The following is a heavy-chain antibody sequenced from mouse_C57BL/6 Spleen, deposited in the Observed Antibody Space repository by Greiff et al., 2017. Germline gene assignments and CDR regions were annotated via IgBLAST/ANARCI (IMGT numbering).Heavy chain of an antibody. D-gene: IGHD2-12*01. Sequence: EVKLVESEGGLVQPGSSMKLSCTASGFTFSDYYMAWVRQVPEKGLEWVANINYDGSSTYYLDSLKSRFIISRDNAKNILYLQMSSLKSEDTATYYCARDKRRDGYAMDYWGQGTSVTVSS. CDR3: ARDKRRDGYAMDY. V-gene: IGHV5-16*01. J-gene: IGHJ4*01. CDR1: GFTFSDYY. CDR2: INYDGSST.